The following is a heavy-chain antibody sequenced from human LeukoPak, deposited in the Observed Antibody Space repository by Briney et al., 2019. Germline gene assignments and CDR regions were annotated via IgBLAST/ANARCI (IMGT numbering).Heavy chain of an antibody. Sequence: GESLRLSCAASGFTFRSYWVNWVRHAPGEGRVWVSRIASDGSSTTYADSVKGRFSISRDNAKITLYLQMNSLRVEDTAVYYCARGRPHGNDYWGQGTLVTVSS. V-gene: IGHV3-74*01. J-gene: IGHJ4*02. CDR2: IASDGSST. CDR1: GFTFRSYW. D-gene: IGHD4-23*01. CDR3: ARGRPHGNDY.